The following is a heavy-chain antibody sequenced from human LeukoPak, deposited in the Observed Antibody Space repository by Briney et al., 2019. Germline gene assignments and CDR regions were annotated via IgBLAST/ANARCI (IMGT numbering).Heavy chain of an antibody. J-gene: IGHJ1*01. V-gene: IGHV3-23*01. D-gene: IGHD3-10*01. CDR3: ARANPYYGSGPEYFQH. CDR1: GFTFSSYA. CDR2: ISGSGGST. Sequence: PGGSLKLSCAASGFTFSSYAMSWVRQAPGKGLEWVSAISGSGGSTYYADSVKGRFTISRDNSKNTLYLQMNSLRAEDTAVYYCARANPYYGSGPEYFQHWGQGTLVTVSS.